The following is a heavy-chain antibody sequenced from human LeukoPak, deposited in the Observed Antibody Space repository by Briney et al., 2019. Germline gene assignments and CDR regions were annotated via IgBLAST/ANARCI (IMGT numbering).Heavy chain of an antibody. CDR3: AKDPNGDYIGTFDI. CDR2: IRYDGSNK. D-gene: IGHD4-17*01. Sequence: GGSLRLSCAASGFTVSSNYMSWVRQAPGKGLEWVAFIRYDGSNKYYADSVKGRFTISRDNSKNTLYLQMNSLRAEDTAVYYCAKDPNGDYIGTFDIWGQGTMVTVSS. V-gene: IGHV3-30*02. J-gene: IGHJ3*02. CDR1: GFTVSSNY.